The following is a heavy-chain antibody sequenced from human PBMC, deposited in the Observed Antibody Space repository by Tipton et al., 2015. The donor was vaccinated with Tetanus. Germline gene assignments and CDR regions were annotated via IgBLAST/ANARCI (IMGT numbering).Heavy chain of an antibody. CDR3: ARRRTATALSYYFDS. Sequence: QSGPEVKKPGESLQISCKGSGYNFTVYYIGWVRQMPGKGLEWMGIVYPGDSTTKYSPSFQGQVTISADRSITTAYLRWSSLKASDTAIYYCARRRTATALSYYFDSWGQGTLVTVSS. D-gene: IGHD5-12*01. J-gene: IGHJ4*02. V-gene: IGHV5-51*01. CDR1: GYNFTVYY. CDR2: VYPGDSTT.